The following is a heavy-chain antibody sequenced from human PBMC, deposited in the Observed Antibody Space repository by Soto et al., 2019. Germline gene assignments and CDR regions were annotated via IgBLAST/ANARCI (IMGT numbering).Heavy chain of an antibody. Sequence: GASVKVSCKASGYTLTGYYMQWVREAPGQGLELMGWINPNGGGTNYAQKFQGWVTMTRDTSISTAYMELSRLRSDDTVVYYCARLVGNWNDPQGWFDPWGQGTLVTVSS. J-gene: IGHJ5*02. D-gene: IGHD1-1*01. CDR3: ARLVGNWNDPQGWFDP. V-gene: IGHV1-2*04. CDR1: GYTLTGYY. CDR2: INPNGGGT.